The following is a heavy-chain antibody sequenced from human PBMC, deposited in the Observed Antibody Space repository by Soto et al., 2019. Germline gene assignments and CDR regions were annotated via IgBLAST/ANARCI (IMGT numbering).Heavy chain of an antibody. V-gene: IGHV3-30*18. Sequence: PGGSLRLSCAASGFTFSTYGVHWVRQAPGKGLEWVAVISSDGSEKYYAGSVKGRVSISRDNSKSTLYLQMDSLRAEDTAVYYCAKGAVTTSLYYFDYWGQGTLVTVSS. CDR2: ISSDGSEK. J-gene: IGHJ4*02. D-gene: IGHD4-17*01. CDR3: AKGAVTTSLYYFDY. CDR1: GFTFSTYG.